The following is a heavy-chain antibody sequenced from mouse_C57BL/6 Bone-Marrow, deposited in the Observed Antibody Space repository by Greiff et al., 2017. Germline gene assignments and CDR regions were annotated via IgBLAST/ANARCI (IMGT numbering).Heavy chain of an antibody. CDR2: IDPANGNT. Sequence: VQLQQSVAELVRPGASVKLSCTASGFNIKNTYMHWVKQRPEQSLVGIGRIDPANGNTKYAPKFQGKPSITADTSFNTAYLQLSILIYEDTAIYYCARDRVYGGYWYFDVWGTGTTVTVSS. J-gene: IGHJ1*03. CDR1: GFNIKNTY. CDR3: ARDRVYGGYWYFDV. D-gene: IGHD1-1*02. V-gene: IGHV14-3*01.